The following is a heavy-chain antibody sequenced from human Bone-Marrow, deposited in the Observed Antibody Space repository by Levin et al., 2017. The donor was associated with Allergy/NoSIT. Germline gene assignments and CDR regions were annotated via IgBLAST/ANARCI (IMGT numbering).Heavy chain of an antibody. J-gene: IGHJ4*02. D-gene: IGHD5-12*01. CDR2: ISYDGSNK. V-gene: IGHV3-30*18. Sequence: PGGSLRLSCAASGFTFSSYGMHWVRQAPGKGLEWVAVISYDGSNKYYADSVKGRFTIPRDNSKNTLYLQMNSLRAEDTAVYYCAKDPLPRAWYGPDGYSGYDGWGQGTLVTVSS. CDR1: GFTFSSYG. CDR3: AKDPLPRAWYGPDGYSGYDG.